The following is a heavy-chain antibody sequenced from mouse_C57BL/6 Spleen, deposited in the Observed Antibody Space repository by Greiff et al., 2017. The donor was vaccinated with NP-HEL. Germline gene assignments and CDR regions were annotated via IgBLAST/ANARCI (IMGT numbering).Heavy chain of an antibody. CDR2: IRYSGST. CDR3: ARVTTVVAWYFDV. CDR1: GYSITSDY. D-gene: IGHD1-1*01. V-gene: IGHV3-8*01. J-gene: IGHJ1*03. Sequence: VQLKESGPGLAKPSQTLSLTCSVTGYSITSDYWNWIRKFPGKKLEYMGYIRYSGSTYYNPSLKSRISITRDTSKNQYYLQLNSVTTEDTATYYCARVTTVVAWYFDVWGTGTTVTVSS.